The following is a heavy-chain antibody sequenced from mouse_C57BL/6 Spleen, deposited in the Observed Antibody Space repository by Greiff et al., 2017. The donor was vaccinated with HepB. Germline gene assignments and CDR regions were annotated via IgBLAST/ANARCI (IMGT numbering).Heavy chain of an antibody. Sequence: VKLMESGAELMKPGASVKLSCKATGYTFTGYWIEWVKQRPGHGLEWIGEILPGSGSTNYNEKFKGKATLPSDTSSNTAYMPLSSLTTEASAIYYCAKSGHYYGSSHWYFDVWGTGTTVTVSS. D-gene: IGHD1-1*01. CDR2: ILPGSGST. CDR1: GYTFTGYW. CDR3: AKSGHYYGSSHWYFDV. V-gene: IGHV1-9*01. J-gene: IGHJ1*03.